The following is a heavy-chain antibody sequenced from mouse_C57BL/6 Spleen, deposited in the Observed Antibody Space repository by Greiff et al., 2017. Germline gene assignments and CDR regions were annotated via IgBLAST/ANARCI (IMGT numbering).Heavy chain of an antibody. Sequence: QVQLQQPGAELVMPGASVKLSCKASGYTFTSYWMHWVKQRPGQGLEWIGEIDPSDSYTNYNQKFKGKSTLTVDKSSSTAYMQLSSLTSEDSAVYYCARGNSKWSYWGQGTLVTVSA. V-gene: IGHV1-69*01. CDR2: IDPSDSYT. J-gene: IGHJ3*01. D-gene: IGHD1-3*01. CDR3: ARGNSKWSY. CDR1: GYTFTSYW.